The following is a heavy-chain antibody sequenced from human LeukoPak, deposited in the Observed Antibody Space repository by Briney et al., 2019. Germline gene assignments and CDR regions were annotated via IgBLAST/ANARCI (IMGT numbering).Heavy chain of an antibody. J-gene: IGHJ4*02. CDR3: ATDAYYYDSSAYSTSVHYFDY. CDR1: GYTFTGYY. Sequence: ASVKVSCKASGYTFTGYYMHWVRQAPGQGLEWMGRTNPNSGGTDYAQKFQGRVTMTRDTSISTAYMELSRLRSDDTAVYYCATDAYYYDSSAYSTSVHYFDYWGQGTLVTVSS. V-gene: IGHV1-2*06. D-gene: IGHD3-22*01. CDR2: TNPNSGGT.